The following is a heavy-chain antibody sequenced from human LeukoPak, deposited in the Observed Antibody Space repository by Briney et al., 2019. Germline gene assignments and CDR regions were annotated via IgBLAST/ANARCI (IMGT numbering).Heavy chain of an antibody. Sequence: ASVKVSCKASGYTFTSYGISWVRQAPGQGLEWMGWTSAYNGNTNYAQKLQGRVTMTTDTSTSTTYMELRSLRSDDTAVYYCARDREMYEHTWEYYYGSGSYVGLYYWGRGTLVTVSS. CDR3: ARDREMYEHTWEYYYGSGSYVGLYY. CDR1: GYTFTSYG. CDR2: TSAYNGNT. J-gene: IGHJ4*02. D-gene: IGHD3-10*01. V-gene: IGHV1-18*01.